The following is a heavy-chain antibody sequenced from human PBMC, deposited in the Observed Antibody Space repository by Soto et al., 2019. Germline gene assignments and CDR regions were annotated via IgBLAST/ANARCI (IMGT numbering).Heavy chain of an antibody. V-gene: IGHV1-18*01. CDR1: GYTFTSYG. CDR3: AGGRYGDY. J-gene: IGHJ4*02. CDR2: ISAHNGNT. D-gene: IGHD1-1*01. Sequence: QVHLVQSGAEVKKPGASVKVSCKASGYTFTSYGITWVRQAPGQGLEWMGWISAHNGNTDYAQKLQGRVIVTRDTSTITAYMALRSLRSDDTAVYYCAGGRYGDYWGQGALVTVSS.